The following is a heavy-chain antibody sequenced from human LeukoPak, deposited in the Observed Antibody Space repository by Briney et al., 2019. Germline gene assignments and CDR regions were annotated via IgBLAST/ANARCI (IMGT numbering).Heavy chain of an antibody. Sequence: SETLSLTCTVSGGSISSYYWSWIRQPPGKGLEWIGYIYYSGSTNYNPSLKSRVTISVDTSKNQFSLKLSSVTAADAAVYYCARDPIAAAGPGYFDYWGQGTLVTVSS. CDR1: GGSISSYY. CDR2: IYYSGST. D-gene: IGHD6-13*01. CDR3: ARDPIAAAGPGYFDY. J-gene: IGHJ4*02. V-gene: IGHV4-59*01.